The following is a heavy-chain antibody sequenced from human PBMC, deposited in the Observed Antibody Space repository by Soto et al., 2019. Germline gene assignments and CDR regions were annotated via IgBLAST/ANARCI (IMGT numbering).Heavy chain of an antibody. V-gene: IGHV4-39*01. J-gene: IGHJ5*01. CDR3: ARLGGFYQSLDS. Sequence: SETLSLTCTVSGGSISSSSYYWGWIRQPPGKGLEWIGYIYYTGTTTYNPSIKSRVTISVDTSKNQFSLNLTSVSAADTAVYYCARLGGFYQSLDSWGQGTLVT. CDR1: GGSISSSSYY. CDR2: IYYTGTT. D-gene: IGHD3-22*01.